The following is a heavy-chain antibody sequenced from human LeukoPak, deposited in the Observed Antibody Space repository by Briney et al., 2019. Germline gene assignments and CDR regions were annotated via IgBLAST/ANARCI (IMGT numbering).Heavy chain of an antibody. J-gene: IGHJ4*02. CDR2: ISVNGDTT. V-gene: IGHV3-23*01. CDR3: AQGYSSGWFPY. D-gene: IGHD6-19*01. Sequence: AGGSLRLSCGVSGFSVTSYGMSWVRQAPGKGLEWISAISVNGDTTWYADSVKGRFIISRDNSENTLYLQMNSLRAEDTAVYYCAQGYSSGWFPYWGQGSLVSVSS. CDR1: GFSVTSYG.